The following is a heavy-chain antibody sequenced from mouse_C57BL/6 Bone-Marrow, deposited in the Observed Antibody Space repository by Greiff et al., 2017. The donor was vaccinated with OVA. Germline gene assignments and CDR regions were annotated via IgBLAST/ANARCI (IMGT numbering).Heavy chain of an antibody. CDR2: ISDGGSYT. Sequence: DVMLVESGGGLVKPGGSLKLSCAASGFTFSSYAMSWVRQTPEKRLEWVATISDGGSYTYYPDNVKGRFTISRDNAKNNLYLHMSHLKSEDTAMYYCARASITTVVSNWYFDVWGTGTTVTVSS. CDR3: ARASITTVVSNWYFDV. D-gene: IGHD1-1*01. CDR1: GFTFSSYA. V-gene: IGHV5-4*03. J-gene: IGHJ1*03.